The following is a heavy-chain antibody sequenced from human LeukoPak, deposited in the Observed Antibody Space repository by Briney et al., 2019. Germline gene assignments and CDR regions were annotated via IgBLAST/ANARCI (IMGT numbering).Heavy chain of an antibody. D-gene: IGHD6-6*01. CDR1: GFTFSTYN. CDR3: AKEEYSSSSPFDY. J-gene: IGHJ4*02. V-gene: IGHV3-21*01. Sequence: GGSLRLSCAASGFTFSTYNMNWVRQAPGKGLEWVSSISSSGSYIYYADSVRGRFTISRDNSKNTLYLQMNSLRAEDTAVYYCAKEEYSSSSPFDYWGQGTLVTVSS. CDR2: ISSSGSYI.